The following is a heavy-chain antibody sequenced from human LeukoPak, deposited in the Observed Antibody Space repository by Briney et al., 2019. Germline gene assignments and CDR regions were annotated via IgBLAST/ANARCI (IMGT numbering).Heavy chain of an antibody. CDR2: IKQDGSEK. CDR3: ARGLDKYSNVGFRY. V-gene: IGHV3-7*01. J-gene: IGHJ4*02. CDR1: GFTFSSYW. Sequence: GGSLRLSCAASGFTFSSYWMSWVRQAPGKGLEWVANIKQDGSEKYYVDSVKGRFTISRDNAKTSLYLQMNSLRAEDTAVYYCARGLDKYSNVGFRYWGQGTLVTVSS. D-gene: IGHD4-11*01.